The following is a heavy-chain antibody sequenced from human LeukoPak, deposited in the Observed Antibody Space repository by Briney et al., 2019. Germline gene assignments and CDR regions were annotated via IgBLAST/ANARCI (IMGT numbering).Heavy chain of an antibody. CDR2: IWFDGSNK. D-gene: IGHD3-22*01. J-gene: IGHJ3*02. Sequence: PGRSLRLSCAASGFTFSSYGMHWVRQAPGKGLEWVALIWFDGSNKYYADSVKGRFTISRDNSKNTLYLQMNSLRAEDTAVYYCARYYDGSGYNDAFDIWGQGTMVTVSS. V-gene: IGHV3-33*01. CDR1: GFTFSSYG. CDR3: ARYYDGSGYNDAFDI.